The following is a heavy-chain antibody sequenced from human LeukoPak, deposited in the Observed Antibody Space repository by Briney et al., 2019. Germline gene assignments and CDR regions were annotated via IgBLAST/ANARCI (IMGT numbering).Heavy chain of an antibody. Sequence: KPSETLSLTCTVSGGSISSSSYYWGWIRQPPGKGLEWIGGIYYSGSTYYNPSLKSRVTISVDTSKNQFSLKLSSVTAADTAVYYCARDRSGTVAGISYFDYWGQGTLVTVSS. J-gene: IGHJ4*02. V-gene: IGHV4-39*07. CDR1: GGSISSSSYY. CDR2: IYYSGST. D-gene: IGHD6-19*01. CDR3: ARDRSGTVAGISYFDY.